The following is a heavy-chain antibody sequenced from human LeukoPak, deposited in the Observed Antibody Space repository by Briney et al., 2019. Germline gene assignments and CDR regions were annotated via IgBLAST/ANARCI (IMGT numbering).Heavy chain of an antibody. D-gene: IGHD4-17*01. J-gene: IGHJ4*02. V-gene: IGHV3-21*01. CDR2: VSSSSSYI. Sequence: PGGSLRLSCAASGFTFSSYSMNWVRQAPGKGLEWVSSVSSSSSYIYYADSVKGRFTTSRDNAKNSLYLQMNSLRAEDTAVYYCARDGPAVTTDQFDYWGQGTLVTVSS. CDR3: ARDGPAVTTDQFDY. CDR1: GFTFSSYS.